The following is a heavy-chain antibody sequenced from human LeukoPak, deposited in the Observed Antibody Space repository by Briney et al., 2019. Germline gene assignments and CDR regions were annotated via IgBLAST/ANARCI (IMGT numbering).Heavy chain of an antibody. J-gene: IGHJ4*02. CDR2: SRNKANSYST. CDR3: TRDESAL. CDR1: GFILSDHY. V-gene: IGHV3-72*01. Sequence: GGSLRLSCAASGFILSDHYVDWVRQAPGKGLEWVVRSRNKANSYSTEYAASVRGRFTVSRDLVKNSVYLQMNSLKTEDTAMYYCTRDESALWGQGTLVTVSS.